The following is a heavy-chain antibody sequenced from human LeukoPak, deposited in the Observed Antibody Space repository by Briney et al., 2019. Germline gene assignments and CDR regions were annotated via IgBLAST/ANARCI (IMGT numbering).Heavy chain of an antibody. V-gene: IGHV3-48*02. Sequence: PGGSLRLSCAASGFTFSSYGMHWVRQAPGKGLEWVSDITASGTAMFYADSVKGRFTISRDNSKNSLYLQMKSLRDEDTAVYYCASSGSYRFDYWGQGTLVTVSS. CDR3: ASSGSYRFDY. D-gene: IGHD1-26*01. J-gene: IGHJ4*02. CDR1: GFTFSSYG. CDR2: ITASGTAM.